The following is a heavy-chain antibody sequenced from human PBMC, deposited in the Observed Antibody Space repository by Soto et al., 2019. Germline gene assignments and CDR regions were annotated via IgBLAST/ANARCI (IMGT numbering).Heavy chain of an antibody. CDR1: GFTFSSYA. D-gene: IGHD2-15*01. V-gene: IGHV3-64*01. CDR3: ARGPHRYCSGGSCYSDIQH. Sequence: EVQLVESGGGLVQPGGSLRLSCAASGFTFSSYAMHWVRQAPGKGLEYVSAISSNGGSTYYANSVKGRFTISRDNSKNTLYLQMGSLRAEDMAVYYCARGPHRYCSGGSCYSDIQHWGQGTLVTVSS. J-gene: IGHJ1*01. CDR2: ISSNGGST.